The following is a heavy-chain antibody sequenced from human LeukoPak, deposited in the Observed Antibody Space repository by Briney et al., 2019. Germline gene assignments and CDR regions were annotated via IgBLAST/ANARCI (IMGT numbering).Heavy chain of an antibody. Sequence: PGGSLRLSCAASGFSFSSYAMSWVRQAPGKGLEWVSSISAGAGSTYYTDSVKGRFTISRDNSKKTLYLQMNSLRAEDTAVYYCAKDWYFDYGGQGTRVTVSS. CDR3: AKDWYFDY. V-gene: IGHV3-23*01. J-gene: IGHJ4*02. CDR2: ISAGAGST. CDR1: GFSFSSYA.